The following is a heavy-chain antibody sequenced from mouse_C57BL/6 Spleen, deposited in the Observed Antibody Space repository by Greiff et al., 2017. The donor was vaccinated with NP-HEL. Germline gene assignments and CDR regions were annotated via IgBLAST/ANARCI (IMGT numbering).Heavy chain of an antibody. V-gene: IGHV14-4*01. CDR3: TTPITTVVAEYFDV. D-gene: IGHD1-1*01. CDR1: GFNIKDDY. J-gene: IGHJ1*03. Sequence: EVQLQQSGAELVRPGASVKLSCTASGFNIKDDYMHWVKQRPEQGLEWIGWIDPENGDTEYASKFQGKATITADTSSNTAYLQLSSLTSEDTAVYYCTTPITTVVAEYFDVWGTGTTVTVSS. CDR2: IDPENGDT.